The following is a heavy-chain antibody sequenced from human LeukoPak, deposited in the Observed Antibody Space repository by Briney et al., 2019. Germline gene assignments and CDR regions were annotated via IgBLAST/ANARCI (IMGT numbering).Heavy chain of an antibody. D-gene: IGHD5-18*01. CDR2: ISSSGSTI. V-gene: IGHV3-48*03. CDR3: ARQIGGGYSYGS. J-gene: IGHJ5*02. CDR1: GFPFSSYE. Sequence: GGSLRLSCAASGFPFSSYEMTWVRQAPGKGLEWVSYISSSGSTIYYADSVKGRFTISRDNAKNSLYLQMNSLRAEDTAVYYCARQIGGGYSYGSSGQGTLVTVSS.